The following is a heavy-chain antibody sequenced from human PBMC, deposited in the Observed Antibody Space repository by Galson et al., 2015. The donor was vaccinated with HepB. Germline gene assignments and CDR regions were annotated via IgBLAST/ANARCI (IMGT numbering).Heavy chain of an antibody. CDR3: ASRHSYFRSGIWDKVSEY. V-gene: IGHV5-10-1*01. J-gene: IGHJ4*02. Sequence: QSGAEVKKPGESLRISCKGSGYTFTAFWITWVRQIPGKGLEWMGRIDPSDSYTDYSPSFQGHVTISADKSITTAYLQWSSLKASDTAMYYCASRHSYFRSGIWDKVSEYWGEG. D-gene: IGHD3-10*01. CDR2: IDPSDSYT. CDR1: GYTFTAFW.